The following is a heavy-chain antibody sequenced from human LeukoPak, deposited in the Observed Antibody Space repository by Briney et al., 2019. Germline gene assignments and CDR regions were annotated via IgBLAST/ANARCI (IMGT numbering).Heavy chain of an antibody. D-gene: IGHD6-6*01. Sequence: PSETLSLTCAVSGGSISSSNWWSWVRQPPGKGLEWVSTISSSGGSTFYAESVKGRFTISRDNNENTLYLQMNSLRVEDTAVYYCARAAQVTGRPNLGGHFDYWGQGTLVTVSS. CDR3: ARAAQVTGRPNLGGHFDY. CDR1: GGSISSSN. J-gene: IGHJ4*02. CDR2: ISSSGGST. V-gene: IGHV3-23*01.